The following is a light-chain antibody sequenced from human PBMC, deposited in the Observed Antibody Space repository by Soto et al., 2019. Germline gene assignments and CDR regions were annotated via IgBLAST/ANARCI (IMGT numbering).Light chain of an antibody. CDR1: QSVLYSSNNKNY. J-gene: IGKJ4*01. Sequence: DIVMTQSPDSLAVSLGERATINCKSSQSVLYSSNNKNYLAWYQQKPGQPPKLLIYWASTREPGVPDRFSGSGSGTDFTLTISSLQAEDVAVYYCQQYYSTPLTFGGGTKVEI. CDR3: QQYYSTPLT. CDR2: WAS. V-gene: IGKV4-1*01.